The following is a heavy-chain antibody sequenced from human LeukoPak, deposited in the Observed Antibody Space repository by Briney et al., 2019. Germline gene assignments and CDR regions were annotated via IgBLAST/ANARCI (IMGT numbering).Heavy chain of an antibody. D-gene: IGHD3-16*02. CDR1: GFTFSSYS. CDR3: ARAGVILSYYYYMDV. Sequence: GGSLRLSCAASGFTFSSYSMNWVRQAPGKGLEWVSSISSSSSYIYYADSVKGRFTISRDNSKNTLYLQMNSLRAEDTAVYYCARAGVILSYYYYMDVWGKGTTVTVSS. J-gene: IGHJ6*03. V-gene: IGHV3-21*01. CDR2: ISSSSSYI.